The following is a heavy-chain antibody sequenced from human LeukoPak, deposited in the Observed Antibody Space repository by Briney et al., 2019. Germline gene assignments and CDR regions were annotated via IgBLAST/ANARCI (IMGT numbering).Heavy chain of an antibody. V-gene: IGHV3-30*02. CDR2: IRYDGSNK. Sequence: PGGSLRLSCAASGFTFSSYGMHWVRQAPGKGLEWVAFIRYDGSNKYYADSVKGRLTISRDNSKNTLYLQMNSLRAEDTAVYYCARALPVYSSSKKAFDIWGQGTMVAVSS. CDR1: GFTFSSYG. D-gene: IGHD6-13*01. J-gene: IGHJ3*02. CDR3: ARALPVYSSSKKAFDI.